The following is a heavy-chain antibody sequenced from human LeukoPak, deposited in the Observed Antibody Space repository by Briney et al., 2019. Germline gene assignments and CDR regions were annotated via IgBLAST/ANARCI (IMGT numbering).Heavy chain of an antibody. CDR1: GFTFSSYA. Sequence: GSLRLSCAASGFTFSSYAMSWVRQAPGKGLEWVSSISGSGGSTYYADSVKGRFTISRDNSKNTVYLQMNSLRAEDTAVYYCAKSESTTWIRDAFDIWGQGTMVTVAS. D-gene: IGHD2-2*01. V-gene: IGHV3-23*01. CDR2: ISGSGGST. J-gene: IGHJ3*02. CDR3: AKSESTTWIRDAFDI.